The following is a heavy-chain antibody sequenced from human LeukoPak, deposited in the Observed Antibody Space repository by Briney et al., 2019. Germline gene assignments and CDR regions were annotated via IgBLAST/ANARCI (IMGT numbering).Heavy chain of an antibody. CDR1: GFTFDDYG. J-gene: IGHJ4*02. D-gene: IGHD1-14*01. CDR2: VNWNGGST. V-gene: IGHV3-20*04. CDR3: AKAEPASGYDY. Sequence: PGGSLRLSCAASGFTFDDYGMSWVRQAPGKGLEWVSGVNWNGGSTGYADSVKGRFTISRDNAKNSVYLQMNSLRAEDTAVYYCAKAEPASGYDYWGQGTLVTVSS.